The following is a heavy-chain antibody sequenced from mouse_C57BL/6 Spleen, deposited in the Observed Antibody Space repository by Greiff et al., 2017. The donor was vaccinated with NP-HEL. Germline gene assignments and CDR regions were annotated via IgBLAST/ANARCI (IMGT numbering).Heavy chain of an antibody. CDR2: IDPSDSYT. CDR3: ARSLLRRGRYFDV. J-gene: IGHJ1*03. CDR1: GYTFTSYW. Sequence: VQLQQPGAELVKPGASVKLSCKASGYTFTSYWMQWVKQRPGQGLEWIGEIDPSDSYTNYNQKFKGKATLTVDPSSSTAYMQLSSLTSEDSAVYYCARSLLRRGRYFDVWGTGTTVTVSS. V-gene: IGHV1-50*01. D-gene: IGHD1-1*01.